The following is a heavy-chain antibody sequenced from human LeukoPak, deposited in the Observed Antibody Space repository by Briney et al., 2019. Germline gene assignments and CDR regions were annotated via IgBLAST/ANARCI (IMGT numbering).Heavy chain of an antibody. CDR1: GGTFSNFG. V-gene: IGHV1-69*01. Sequence: SVKVSCKSSGGTFSNFGISWVRRAPGQGLEWMGGIIPIFGTSDYAQKFQGRVRITADESTSTAYMEVSGLRSEDTAVYYCASSWRTRGAPFDYWGQGTLVSVSA. CDR2: IIPIFGTS. J-gene: IGHJ4*02. D-gene: IGHD1-1*01. CDR3: ASSWRTRGAPFDY.